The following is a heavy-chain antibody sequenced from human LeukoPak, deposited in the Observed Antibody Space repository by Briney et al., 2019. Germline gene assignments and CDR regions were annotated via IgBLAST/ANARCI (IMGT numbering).Heavy chain of an antibody. V-gene: IGHV3-48*01. Sequence: PGGSLRLSCSASGFDVSNHYLNWVRQAPGKGLEWVSYITFSSSIIYYADSVRGRFTISRDNSKSTLSLQMNSLRAEDTAIYYCATYRQVLLPFESWGQGTLVTVSS. CDR3: ATYRQVLLPFES. J-gene: IGHJ4*02. D-gene: IGHD2-8*02. CDR2: ITFSSSII. CDR1: GFDVSNHY.